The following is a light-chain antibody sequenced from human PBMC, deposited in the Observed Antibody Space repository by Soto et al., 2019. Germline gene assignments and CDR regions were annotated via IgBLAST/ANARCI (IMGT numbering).Light chain of an antibody. CDR3: QQYNNWPRT. CDR1: QSVSSN. CDR2: GAS. V-gene: IGKV3-15*01. J-gene: IGKJ1*01. Sequence: EIVMTQSPATLSVSPGERATLSCRASQSVSSNLAWYQQKPGQAPRLLIYGASTRATGIPARFSGSGSGTEFSLSICSLQSEDFAVCYCQQYNNWPRTFGQGTKVDI.